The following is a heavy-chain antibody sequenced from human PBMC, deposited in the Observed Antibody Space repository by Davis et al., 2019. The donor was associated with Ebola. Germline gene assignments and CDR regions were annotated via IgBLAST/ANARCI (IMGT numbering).Heavy chain of an antibody. V-gene: IGHV3-30-3*01. CDR2: ISYDGSNK. CDR3: ARDLLLYSSSWNYYYYGMDV. CDR1: GFTFSSYA. D-gene: IGHD6-13*01. Sequence: SLKISCAASGFTFSSYAMHWVRQAPGKGLEWVAVISYDGSNKYYADSVKGRFTISRDNSKNTLYLQMNSLRAEDTAVYYCARDLLLYSSSWNYYYYGMDVWGQGTTVTVSS. J-gene: IGHJ6*02.